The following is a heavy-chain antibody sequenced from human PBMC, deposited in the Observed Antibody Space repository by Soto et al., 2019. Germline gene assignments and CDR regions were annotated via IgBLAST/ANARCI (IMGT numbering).Heavy chain of an antibody. CDR3: ARDPDGIAVAGPSFDY. V-gene: IGHV3-23*01. CDR2: IIDSGGST. Sequence: GGSLRLSCAASGFTFSSCAMGWVRQAPGKGLEWVSDIIDSGGSTYYADSVKGRFTISRDNAKNSLYLQMNSLRAEDTAVYYCARDPDGIAVAGPSFDYWGQGTLVTVSS. CDR1: GFTFSSCA. D-gene: IGHD6-19*01. J-gene: IGHJ4*02.